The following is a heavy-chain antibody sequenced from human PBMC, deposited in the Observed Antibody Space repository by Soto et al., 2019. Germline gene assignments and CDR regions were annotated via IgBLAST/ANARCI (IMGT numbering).Heavy chain of an antibody. V-gene: IGHV1-18*01. CDR1: GYTFTSYG. Sequence: QVQLVQSGAEVKKPGASVKVSCKASGYTFTSYGISWVRQAPGQGLEWMGWISAYNGNTKYAQKFQGRVTMTTDTSPSTAYMALRSLRTDDTAVYYCARDLGGSYYAPVDYWGQGTLVTVSS. CDR3: ARDLGGSYYAPVDY. D-gene: IGHD1-26*01. CDR2: ISAYNGNT. J-gene: IGHJ4*02.